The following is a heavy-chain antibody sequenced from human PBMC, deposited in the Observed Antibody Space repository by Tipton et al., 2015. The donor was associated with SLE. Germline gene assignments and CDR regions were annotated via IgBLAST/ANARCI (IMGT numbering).Heavy chain of an antibody. CDR3: ARRIVGATTGWFDP. D-gene: IGHD1-26*01. Sequence: TLSLTCTVSGGSISSYHWSWIRQPPGKGLEWIGYIYYSGSTNYNPSLKSRVTISVDTSKNQFSLKLSSVTAADTAVYYCARRIVGATTGWFDPWGQGTLVTVSS. V-gene: IGHV4-59*01. CDR1: GGSISSYH. CDR2: IYYSGST. J-gene: IGHJ5*02.